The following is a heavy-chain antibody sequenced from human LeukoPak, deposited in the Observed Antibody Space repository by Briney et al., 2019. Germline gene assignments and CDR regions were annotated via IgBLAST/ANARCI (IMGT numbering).Heavy chain of an antibody. CDR1: GFTFSSYE. V-gene: IGHV3-21*01. CDR2: ISTTSDYI. Sequence: GGSLRLSCAASGFTFSSYEMNWVRQAPGKGLEWVSSISTTSDYIHYADSLKGRVAISRDNAKNSLYLRMNSLRAEDTAIYYCARGGIYSQGFDYWGQGSLVTVSS. J-gene: IGHJ4*02. D-gene: IGHD6-13*01. CDR3: ARGGIYSQGFDY.